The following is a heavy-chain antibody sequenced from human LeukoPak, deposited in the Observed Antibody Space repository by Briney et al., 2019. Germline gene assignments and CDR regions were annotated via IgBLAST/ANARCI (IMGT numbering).Heavy chain of an antibody. D-gene: IGHD4-17*01. CDR1: GLTVSSNY. Sequence: GGSLRLSCAASGLTVSSNYMSWVRQAPGKGLEWVSAINSAGSTYYGDSVRGRFTISRDNSKNVLHLQMNSLRAEDTALYYCAKDQNTVATAPFDYWGLGTLVTVSS. CDR2: INSAGST. J-gene: IGHJ4*02. V-gene: IGHV3-53*01. CDR3: AKDQNTVATAPFDY.